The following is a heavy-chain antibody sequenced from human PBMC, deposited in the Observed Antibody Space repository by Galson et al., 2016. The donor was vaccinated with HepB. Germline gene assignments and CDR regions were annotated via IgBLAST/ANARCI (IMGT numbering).Heavy chain of an antibody. D-gene: IGHD3-10*01. J-gene: IGHJ4*02. CDR3: AKTPPQIYFGEIYYFDY. CDR1: GFTVGNNY. V-gene: IGHV3-66*01. CDR2: IYSGGNT. Sequence: SLRLSCAASGFTVGNNYMSWVRQAPGKGLEWVSLIYSGGNTLYADSEQGRFSTSRDNSKNTLYLQMNTLSADDTAVYYCAKTPPQIYFGEIYYFDYWGQGTLVTVSS.